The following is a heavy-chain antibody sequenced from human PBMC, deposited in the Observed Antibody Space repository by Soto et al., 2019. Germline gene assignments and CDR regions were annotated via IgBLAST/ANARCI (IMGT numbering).Heavy chain of an antibody. CDR1: GFTFSSYA. J-gene: IGHJ1*01. CDR3: TKDRELVTADTSLQH. Sequence: GSLRLSCAASGFTFSSYAMSWVRQAPVKGLESVSAISGSGGSTYYADSVKGRFTISRDNSKNTLYLQMNSLRAEDTDVYYCTKDRELVTADTSLQHLGQGTLVAVSS. CDR2: ISGSGGST. V-gene: IGHV3-23*01. D-gene: IGHD2-2*01.